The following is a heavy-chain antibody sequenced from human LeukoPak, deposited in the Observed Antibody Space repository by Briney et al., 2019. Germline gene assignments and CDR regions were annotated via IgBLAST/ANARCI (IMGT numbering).Heavy chain of an antibody. CDR1: GGSISSSSYY. D-gene: IGHD2-2*01. J-gene: IGHJ4*02. CDR3: ARIDWRYQLLGY. V-gene: IGHV4-39*01. CDR2: IYYSGST. Sequence: PSETLSLTCTVSGGSISSSSYYWGWIRQPPGKGLEWIGSIYYSGSTYYNPSLKSRVTISVDTSKNQFSLKLSSVTAADTAVYYCARIDWRYQLLGYWGQGTLVTVSS.